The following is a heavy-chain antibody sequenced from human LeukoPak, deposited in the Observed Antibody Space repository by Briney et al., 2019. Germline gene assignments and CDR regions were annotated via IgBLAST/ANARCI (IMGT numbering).Heavy chain of an antibody. CDR1: VYTFTDYY. V-gene: IGHV1-2*02. J-gene: IGHJ4*02. CDR2: IYPNRGGT. Sequence: ASVNFSCKGSVYTFTDYYMHSVRQAPGQGLEWMGWIYPNRGGTNYAQKFQGRVTMTRDTSINTAYMELSRLRSDDTAVYYCARAYDGSGNLDYWGQGTLVSVSS. D-gene: IGHD3-22*01. CDR3: ARAYDGSGNLDY.